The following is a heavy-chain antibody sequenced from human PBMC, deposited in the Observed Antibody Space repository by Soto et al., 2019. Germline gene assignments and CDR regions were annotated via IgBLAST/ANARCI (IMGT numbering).Heavy chain of an antibody. D-gene: IGHD1-1*01. J-gene: IGHJ4*02. CDR1: GFIFSSYP. CDR2: ISGSGDRA. CDR3: AKESWKHYFEN. Sequence: VGSLRLSCAASGFIFSSYPMSWVRHAPGRGLQWLSTISGSGDRAFYADSVRGRFTISRDSSNNTLYLQMNSLGAEDTAIYYCAKESWKHYFENWGQGTLVTVSS. V-gene: IGHV3-23*01.